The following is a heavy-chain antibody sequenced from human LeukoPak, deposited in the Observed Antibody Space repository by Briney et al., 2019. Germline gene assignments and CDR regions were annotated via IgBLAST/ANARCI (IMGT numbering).Heavy chain of an antibody. CDR1: AYSISSGYF. Sequence: PSETLSLTCTVSAYSISSGYFWGWIRQPPGKGPEWIGSIFHSGSVYYNPSLQSRVTISVDTSTNRFSLKLTSVTAADTALYYCARVVASTSIDSWGQGTLVTVSS. CDR3: ARVVASTSIDS. D-gene: IGHD2-15*01. J-gene: IGHJ4*02. CDR2: IFHSGSV. V-gene: IGHV4-38-2*02.